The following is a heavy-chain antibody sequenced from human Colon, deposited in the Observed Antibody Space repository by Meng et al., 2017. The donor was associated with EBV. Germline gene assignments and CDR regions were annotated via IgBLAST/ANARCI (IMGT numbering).Heavy chain of an antibody. Sequence: QWQVPGAGPGLVEPSPTLSLTCPVSGGSMSSGNYYWSWIRQPPGKGLEWIGYIHHSGSAYYNPSLKSRVSISVDTSKNQFSLNLNSMTAADTAVYYCASFDHIPRRNYFDYWGQGTLVTVSS. CDR2: IHHSGSA. V-gene: IGHV4-30-4*01. J-gene: IGHJ4*02. D-gene: IGHD2-21*01. CDR1: GGSMSSGNYY. CDR3: ASFDHIPRRNYFDY.